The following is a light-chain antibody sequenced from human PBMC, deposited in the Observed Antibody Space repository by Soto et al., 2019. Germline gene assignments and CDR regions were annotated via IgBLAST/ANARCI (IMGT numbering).Light chain of an antibody. J-gene: IGKJ5*01. V-gene: IGKV3-11*01. CDR3: QQYGSSPLIS. CDR1: QSVSNY. Sequence: EIVLTQSPGTLSLSPGERATLSCRASQSVSNYLAWYQQKPGQAPRLLIYAASNRATGIPARFSGSGSGTDFTLTISSLEPEDFAVYYCQQYGSSPLISFGQGTRLEIK. CDR2: AAS.